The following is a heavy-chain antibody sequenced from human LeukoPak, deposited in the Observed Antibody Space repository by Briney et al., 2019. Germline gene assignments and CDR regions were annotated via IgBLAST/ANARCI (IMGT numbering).Heavy chain of an antibody. J-gene: IGHJ4*02. V-gene: IGHV3-23*01. CDR2: IRDSGSST. CDR3: AKYGPQDSGSSHFDY. D-gene: IGHD1-26*01. CDR1: GFTFSSYA. Sequence: GGALRLSCAASGFTFSSYAMSWVRQAPGKGLEWVSAIRDSGSSTHCADSVKGRFTTSRDNSKNTLFLQMNSLRAEDTAIYYCAKYGPQDSGSSHFDYWGQGALVTVSS.